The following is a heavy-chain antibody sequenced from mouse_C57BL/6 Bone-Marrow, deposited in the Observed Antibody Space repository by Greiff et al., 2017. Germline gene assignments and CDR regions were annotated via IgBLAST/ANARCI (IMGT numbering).Heavy chain of an antibody. J-gene: IGHJ2*01. Sequence: EVKVVESGGGLVKPGGSLKLSCAASGFTFSSYAMSWVRQTPEKRLEWVATLSDGGSYTYYPDNVKGRFTISRDNAKNNLYLQMSHLKSEDTAMYYCARELGRMYYFDYWGQGTTLTVSS. V-gene: IGHV5-4*01. CDR1: GFTFSSYA. CDR2: LSDGGSYT. D-gene: IGHD4-1*01. CDR3: ARELGRMYYFDY.